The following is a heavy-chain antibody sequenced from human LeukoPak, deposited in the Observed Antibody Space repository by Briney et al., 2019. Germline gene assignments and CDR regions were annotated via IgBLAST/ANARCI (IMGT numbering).Heavy chain of an antibody. V-gene: IGHV3-33*01. CDR1: GFTFSSYG. D-gene: IGHD6-19*01. Sequence: GGALRLSCAASGFTFSSYGMHWVRQAPGKGLEWVAVICYDGSNKYYADSVKGRFTISRDNSKNTLYLQMNSLRAEDTAVYYCARDLLSGYSSGALIGYWGQGTLVTVSS. J-gene: IGHJ4*02. CDR2: ICYDGSNK. CDR3: ARDLLSGYSSGALIGY.